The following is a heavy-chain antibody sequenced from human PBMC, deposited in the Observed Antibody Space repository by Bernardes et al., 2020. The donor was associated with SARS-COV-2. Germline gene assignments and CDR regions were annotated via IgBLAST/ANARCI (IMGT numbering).Heavy chain of an antibody. Sequence: GGSLRLSCAASGFTFDDYAMHWVRQAPGKGLEWVSGISWNSGSIGYADSVKGRFTISRDNAKNSLYLQMNSLRAEDTALYYCAKVHGSGSLLDYWGQGTLVTVSS. J-gene: IGHJ4*02. CDR3: AKVHGSGSLLDY. CDR2: ISWNSGSI. CDR1: GFTFDDYA. V-gene: IGHV3-9*01. D-gene: IGHD3-10*01.